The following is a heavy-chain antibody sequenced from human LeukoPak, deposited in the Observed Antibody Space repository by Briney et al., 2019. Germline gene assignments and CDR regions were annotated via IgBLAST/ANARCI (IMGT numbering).Heavy chain of an antibody. Sequence: SETLSLTCTVSGGSISGYYWSWIRQAPGKGLEWIGYIYYSGSTNYNPSLKSRVIISVDTSKNQFSLKLSSVTAADTAVYYCARLFANENYYYYRLDVWGQGTTVTVSS. CDR1: GGSISGYY. CDR2: IYYSGST. CDR3: ARLFANENYYYYRLDV. J-gene: IGHJ6*02. D-gene: IGHD1-1*01. V-gene: IGHV4-59*08.